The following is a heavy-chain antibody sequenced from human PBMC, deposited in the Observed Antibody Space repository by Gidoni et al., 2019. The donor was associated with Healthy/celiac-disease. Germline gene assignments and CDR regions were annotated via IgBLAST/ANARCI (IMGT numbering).Heavy chain of an antibody. D-gene: IGHD6-13*01. V-gene: IGHV3-74*01. CDR1: GFTFSSYW. CDR2: INSDGSST. Sequence: EVQLVESGGGLVQPGGSLSLSCAASGFTFSSYWMHWVRQAPGKGLVWVPRINSDGSSTSYADSVKGRFTISRDNAKNTLYLQMNSLRAEDTAVYYCARDSAQQLVPYNWFDPWGQGTLVTVSS. CDR3: ARDSAQQLVPYNWFDP. J-gene: IGHJ5*02.